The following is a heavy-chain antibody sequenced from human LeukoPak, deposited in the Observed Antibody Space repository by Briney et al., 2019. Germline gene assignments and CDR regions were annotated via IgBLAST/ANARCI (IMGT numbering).Heavy chain of an antibody. J-gene: IGHJ4*02. CDR2: IYYSGTT. D-gene: IGHD3-10*01. Sequence: SETLSLTCTVSGGSISSSSNYWGWIRQPPGKGLEWIGNIYYSGTTYYNPSLKSRVTISVDTSKNQFSLKLSSVTAADTAVYYCARDTYYGSGSYLEQRWGQGTLVTVSS. V-gene: IGHV4-39*07. CDR3: ARDTYYGSGSYLEQR. CDR1: GGSISSSSNY.